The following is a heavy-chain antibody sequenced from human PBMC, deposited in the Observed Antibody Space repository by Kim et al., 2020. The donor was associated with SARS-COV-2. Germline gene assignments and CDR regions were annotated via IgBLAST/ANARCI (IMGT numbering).Heavy chain of an antibody. V-gene: IGHV5-51*01. Sequence: GESLKISCQGSGYTFRDFWIVWVRQMPGKGLEVMGIIYPGDSDTRYSPSFRGQVTISADRSISTAYLQWSSLKASDSAIYFCTRLSWGAGMVFHKEHREGRPGLGVWGQGTTVPVSS. CDR3: TRLSWGAGMVFHKEHREGRPGLGV. D-gene: IGHD2-8*01. J-gene: IGHJ6*02. CDR2: IYPGDSDT. CDR1: GYTFRDFW.